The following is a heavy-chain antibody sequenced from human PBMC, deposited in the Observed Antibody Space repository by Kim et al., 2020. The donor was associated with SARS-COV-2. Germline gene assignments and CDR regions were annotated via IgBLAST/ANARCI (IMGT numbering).Heavy chain of an antibody. Sequence: GESLKISCKGSGYSFTSYWIGWVRQMPGKGLEWMGIIYPGDSDTRYSPSFQGQVTISADKSISTAYLQWSSLKASDTAMYYCARCRVRSGDLYYYDSSGYCNFDYWGQGTLVTVSS. CDR1: GYSFTSYW. CDR2: IYPGDSDT. V-gene: IGHV5-51*01. J-gene: IGHJ4*02. D-gene: IGHD3-22*01. CDR3: ARCRVRSGDLYYYDSSGYCNFDY.